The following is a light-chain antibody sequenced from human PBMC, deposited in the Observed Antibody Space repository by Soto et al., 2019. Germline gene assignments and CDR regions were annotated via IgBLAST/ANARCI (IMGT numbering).Light chain of an antibody. V-gene: IGKV1-5*03. Sequence: DIQMTQSPSTLSASVGDRVTITCRASQSISSWLAWYQQKPGTAPKLLIYKASSLESGVPSRFSGSGSGTEFTLTISSLQPDDFATYYFQQYNSYPSFGGGTKVEIK. J-gene: IGKJ4*01. CDR2: KAS. CDR3: QQYNSYPS. CDR1: QSISSW.